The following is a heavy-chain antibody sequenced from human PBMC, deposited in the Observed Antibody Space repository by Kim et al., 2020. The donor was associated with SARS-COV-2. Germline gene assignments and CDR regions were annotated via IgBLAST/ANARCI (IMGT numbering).Heavy chain of an antibody. J-gene: IGHJ6*02. CDR3: VKAPRGGVGV. CDR1: GFTFSSYA. Sequence: GGSLRLSCAASGFTFSSYAMSWVRQAPGKGLEWVSSIGGSGGRTYYADSVKGRFTFSRDNSKNTVYLQMNSLRAEDTAVYYCVKAPRGGVGVWGQGTTVTVSS. CDR2: IGGSGGRT. V-gene: IGHV3-23*01. D-gene: IGHD3-10*01.